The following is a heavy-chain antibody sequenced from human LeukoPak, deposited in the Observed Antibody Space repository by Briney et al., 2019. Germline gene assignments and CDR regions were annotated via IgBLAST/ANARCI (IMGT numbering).Heavy chain of an antibody. D-gene: IGHD6-13*01. J-gene: IGHJ4*02. CDR1: GFTFNTYA. Sequence: GGSLRLSCAASGFTFNTYAMHWVRQAPDKGLEWVAVISYDGSHQSYADSVKGRFTISRDNSKNTLSLEMNNVRVEDSSVYYCARAPSSSWHRFDSRGQGTLLTVSS. CDR3: ARAPSSSWHRFDS. V-gene: IGHV3-30-3*01. CDR2: ISYDGSHQ.